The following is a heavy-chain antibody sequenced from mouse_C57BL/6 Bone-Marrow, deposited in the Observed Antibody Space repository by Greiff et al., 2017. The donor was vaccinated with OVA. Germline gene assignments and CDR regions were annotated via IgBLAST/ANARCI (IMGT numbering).Heavy chain of an antibody. CDR2: IYPRSGNT. V-gene: IGHV1-81*01. Sequence: VKLVESGAELARPGASVKLSCKASGYTFTSYGISWVKQRTGQGLEWIGEIYPRSGNTYYNEKFKGKATLTADKSSSTAYMELRSLTSEDSAVYFCARPHCYGSPWFAYWGQGTLVTVSA. D-gene: IGHD1-1*01. J-gene: IGHJ3*01. CDR3: ARPHCYGSPWFAY. CDR1: GYTFTSYG.